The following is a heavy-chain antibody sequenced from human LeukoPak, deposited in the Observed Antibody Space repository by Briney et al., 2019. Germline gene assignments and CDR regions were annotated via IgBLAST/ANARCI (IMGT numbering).Heavy chain of an antibody. Sequence: GASVTLSCKASVNTVNNNYMHWVRQAPGQGLEWLGIINPSRGDTIYAQKFQGRVTMTRDTSTSTVYMELSSLRSEDTAVYYCARPYYGDDLDVWGQGTTVTVSS. V-gene: IGHV1-46*02. D-gene: IGHD4-17*01. CDR1: VNTVNNNY. CDR3: ARPYYGDDLDV. CDR2: INPSRGDT. J-gene: IGHJ6*02.